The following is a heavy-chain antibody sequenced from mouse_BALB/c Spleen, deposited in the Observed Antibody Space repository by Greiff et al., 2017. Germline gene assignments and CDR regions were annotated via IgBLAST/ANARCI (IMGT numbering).Heavy chain of an antibody. CDR1: GYTFTSYT. Sequence: VMLVESGAELARPGASVKMSCKASGYTFTSYTMHWVKQRPGQGLEWIGYINPSSGYTNYNQKFKDKATLTADKSSSTAYMQLSSLTSEDSAVYYCARYDGNYVHWYFDVWGAGTTVTVSS. D-gene: IGHD2-3*01. J-gene: IGHJ1*01. V-gene: IGHV1-4*01. CDR2: INPSSGYT. CDR3: ARYDGNYVHWYFDV.